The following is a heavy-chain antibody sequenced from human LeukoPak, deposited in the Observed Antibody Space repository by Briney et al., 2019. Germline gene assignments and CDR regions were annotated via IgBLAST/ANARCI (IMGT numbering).Heavy chain of an antibody. CDR3: AKGTGGGGYHLFDY. Sequence: SGGSLGLSCAASGFTFSSYAMTWVRQAPGKGLEWVSAISGSGGSTYYADSVKGRFTISRDNSKNTLYLQMNSLRAEDTAVYYCAKGTGGGGYHLFDYWGQGTLVTVSS. CDR1: GFTFSSYA. D-gene: IGHD3-22*01. J-gene: IGHJ4*02. V-gene: IGHV3-23*01. CDR2: ISGSGGST.